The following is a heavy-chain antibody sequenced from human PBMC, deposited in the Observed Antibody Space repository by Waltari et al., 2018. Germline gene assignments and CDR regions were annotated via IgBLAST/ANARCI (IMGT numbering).Heavy chain of an antibody. CDR3: ARSTSSTFDS. Sequence: VQLQQSGPGLVKPSQTLSLTCAISGDSVSSNSVVWHWIRQSPSRGLEWLGRTYYRSKLSYDYELSVKGRITISPDTSKNQCSLQLNSMTPEDTAVYYCARSTSSTFDSWGQGTLVTVSS. V-gene: IGHV6-1*01. J-gene: IGHJ4*02. CDR2: TYYRSKLSY. CDR1: GDSVSSNSVV. D-gene: IGHD2-2*01.